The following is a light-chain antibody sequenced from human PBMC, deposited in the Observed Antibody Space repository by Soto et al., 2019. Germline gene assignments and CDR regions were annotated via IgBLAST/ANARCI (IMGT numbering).Light chain of an antibody. Sequence: IHMTHSPSTLSASVLYRVTITFRASQGISSYLAWYQQKPGKAPKLLIYAASTLQSGVPSRFSGSGSGTDFTLTISCLQSEDFATYYCQQYYSYPPTFGQGTKVDIK. CDR1: QGISSY. CDR2: AAS. CDR3: QQYYSYPPT. V-gene: IGKV1-8*01. J-gene: IGKJ1*01.